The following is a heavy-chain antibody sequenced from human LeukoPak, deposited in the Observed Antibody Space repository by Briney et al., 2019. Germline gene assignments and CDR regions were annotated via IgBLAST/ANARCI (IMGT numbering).Heavy chain of an antibody. D-gene: IGHD4-17*01. Sequence: PSETLSLTCTVSGYSISSGYYWGWIRQPPGKGLEWIGSIYHSGSTYYNPSLKSRVTISVDTSKNQFSLKLSSVTAADTAVYYCATAELMTTVTPPRYWGQGTLVTVSS. CDR3: ATAELMTTVTPPRY. CDR2: IYHSGST. V-gene: IGHV4-38-2*02. CDR1: GYSISSGYY. J-gene: IGHJ4*02.